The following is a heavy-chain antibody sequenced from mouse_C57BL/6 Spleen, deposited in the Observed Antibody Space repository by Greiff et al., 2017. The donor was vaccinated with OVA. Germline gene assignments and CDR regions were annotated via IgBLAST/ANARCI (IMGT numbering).Heavy chain of an antibody. Sequence: QVQLQQSGPELVKPGASVKISCKASGYAFSSSWMNWVKQRPGKGLEWIGRIYPGVGDPNYNGKFKGKATLTADKSSSTAYMQLSSLTSEDSAVYFCARFYGSTQFAYWGQGTLVTVSA. CDR2: IYPGVGDP. V-gene: IGHV1-82*01. J-gene: IGHJ3*01. CDR1: GYAFSSSW. CDR3: ARFYGSTQFAY. D-gene: IGHD1-1*01.